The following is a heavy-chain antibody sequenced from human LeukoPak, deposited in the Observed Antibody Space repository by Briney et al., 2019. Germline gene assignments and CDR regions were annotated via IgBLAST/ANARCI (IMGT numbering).Heavy chain of an antibody. Sequence: PGGSLRLSCAASGFTFSSYWMHWVRQAPGKGLVWVSRVNSDGSSTSYADSVKGRFTISRDNAKNTLYLQMNSLRAEDTAVYYCARDPVSSDVYNGMDVWGQGTTVTVSS. CDR3: ARDPVSSDVYNGMDV. J-gene: IGHJ6*02. V-gene: IGHV3-74*01. CDR1: GFTFSSYW. D-gene: IGHD1-14*01. CDR2: VNSDGSST.